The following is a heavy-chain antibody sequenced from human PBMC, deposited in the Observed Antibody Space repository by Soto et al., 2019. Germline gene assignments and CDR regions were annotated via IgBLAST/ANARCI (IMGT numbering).Heavy chain of an antibody. CDR1: GYTFTSYY. CDR2: INPSGGST. CDR3: ARVLYDFWSGHNGEDYYYYYGMDV. V-gene: IGHV1-46*01. D-gene: IGHD3-3*01. J-gene: IGHJ6*02. Sequence: QVQLVQSGAEVKKPGASVKVSCKASGYTFTSYYMHWVRQAPGQGLEWMGIINPSGGSTSYAQKFQCRVTMTRDTSTSTVYMELSSLRSEDTAVYYCARVLYDFWSGHNGEDYYYYYGMDVWGQGTTVTVSS.